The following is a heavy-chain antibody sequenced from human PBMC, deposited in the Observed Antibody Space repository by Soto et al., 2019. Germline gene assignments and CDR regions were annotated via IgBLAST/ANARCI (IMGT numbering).Heavy chain of an antibody. CDR2: ISAYNGNT. CDR1: GYTFTSYG. D-gene: IGHD5-18*01. V-gene: IGHV1-18*01. Sequence: ASVKVSCKASGYTFTSYGISWVRQAPGQGLEWMGWISAYNGNTNYAQKLQGRVTMTTDTSTSTAYMELRSLRSDDTAVYYCARDFARGYSYGTYYYGMDVWGQGTTVTVSS. J-gene: IGHJ6*02. CDR3: ARDFARGYSYGTYYYGMDV.